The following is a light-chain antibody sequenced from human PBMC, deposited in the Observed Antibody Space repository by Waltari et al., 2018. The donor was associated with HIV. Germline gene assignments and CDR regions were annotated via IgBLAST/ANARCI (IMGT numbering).Light chain of an antibody. CDR3: TSDISSATPE. CDR2: EVT. Sequence: QSALAQPASLSGSPGSPLTIPCTGVASVIYTDVSWYQPHPAEAPQAIIYEVTNRPSGVSHRSSGSKSGNTASLTISGLQSEDEADYFCTSDISSATPEFGGGTRLTVL. J-gene: IGLJ3*02. V-gene: IGLV2-14*01. CDR1: ASVIYTD.